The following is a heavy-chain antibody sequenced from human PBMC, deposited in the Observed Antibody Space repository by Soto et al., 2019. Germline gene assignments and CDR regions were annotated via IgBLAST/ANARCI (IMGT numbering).Heavy chain of an antibody. J-gene: IGHJ6*02. D-gene: IGHD1-26*01. V-gene: IGHV1-69*01. Sequence: QVQLVQPGAEVRKPGSSVKVSCKASGGVFGSFSITWVRQAPGQGLEWIGGIIPIYGTANYAQNFQGRVTITADAATSTAYVEVSSLGSEDTAVYYCAKDRRADWESYYYYAMDVWGQGTTVIVSS. CDR3: AKDRRADWESYYYYAMDV. CDR2: IIPIYGTA. CDR1: GGVFGSFS.